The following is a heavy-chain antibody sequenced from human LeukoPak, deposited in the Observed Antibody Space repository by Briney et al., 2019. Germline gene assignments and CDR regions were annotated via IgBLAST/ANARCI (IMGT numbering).Heavy chain of an antibody. CDR2: ISGSSSTI. D-gene: IGHD6-6*01. CDR1: GFTFSTYS. Sequence: PGGSLRLSCAASGFTFSTYSMHWVRQAPGKGLEWVSYISGSSSTIYYADSVKGRFTIYRDNAKNSLYVQMNSLRAEDTAVYYCARDRARTFDYWGQGTLVTVSS. CDR3: ARDRARTFDY. J-gene: IGHJ4*02. V-gene: IGHV3-48*01.